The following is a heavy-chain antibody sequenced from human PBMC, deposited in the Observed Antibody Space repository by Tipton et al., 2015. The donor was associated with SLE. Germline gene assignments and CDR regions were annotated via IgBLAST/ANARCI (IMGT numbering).Heavy chain of an antibody. CDR3: ARHRDGYKSLGMDV. CDR1: DGSISDYY. J-gene: IGHJ6*02. V-gene: IGHV4-4*07. CDR2: MYASGST. Sequence: TLSLTCTVSDGSISDYYWTWIRQPAGEGLEWIGRMYASGSTNYNPSLRSRAAMSVDASKSHFSLRLSSVTAADTAVYYCARHRDGYKSLGMDVWGQGTTVTVSS. D-gene: IGHD5-24*01.